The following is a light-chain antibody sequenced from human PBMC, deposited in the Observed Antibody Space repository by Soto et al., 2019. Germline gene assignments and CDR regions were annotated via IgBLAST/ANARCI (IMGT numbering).Light chain of an antibody. CDR3: SSYAGSRDDVI. J-gene: IGLJ2*01. V-gene: IGLV2-8*01. CDR1: SSDVGGYKY. CDR2: EVT. Sequence: QSALTQPPSASGSPGQSVTISCTGTSSDVGGYKYVSWYQHHPGKAPKLMIYEVTQRPSGVPDRFSGSKSGNTASLTVSGLQAEDEADYYCSSYAGSRDDVIFGGGTQLTVL.